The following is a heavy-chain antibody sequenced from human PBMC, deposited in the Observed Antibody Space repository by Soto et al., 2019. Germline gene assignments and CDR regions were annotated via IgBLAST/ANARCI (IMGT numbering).Heavy chain of an antibody. CDR3: ATQTTVTTLYYYYYGMDV. CDR1: GYTLTELS. V-gene: IGHV1-24*01. CDR2: FDPEDGET. J-gene: IGHJ6*02. Sequence: ASVKVSCKVSGYTLTELSMHWVRQAPGKGLEWMGGFDPEDGETIYAQKFQGRVTMTEDTSTDTAYMELSSLRSEDTAVYYCATQTTVTTLYYYYYGMDVWGQGTTVTV. D-gene: IGHD4-17*01.